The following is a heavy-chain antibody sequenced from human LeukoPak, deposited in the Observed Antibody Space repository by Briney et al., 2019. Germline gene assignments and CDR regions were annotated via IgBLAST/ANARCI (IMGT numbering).Heavy chain of an antibody. Sequence: ASVKVSCKASGGTFSSYAISWVRQAPGQGLEWMGWINPNSGGTNYAQKFQGRVTMTRDTSISTAYMELSRLRSDDTAVYYCARTTQQDYYGSGSYYQNFDYWGQGTLVTVSS. D-gene: IGHD3-10*01. CDR2: INPNSGGT. CDR3: ARTTQQDYYGSGSYYQNFDY. V-gene: IGHV1-2*02. CDR1: GGTFSSYA. J-gene: IGHJ4*02.